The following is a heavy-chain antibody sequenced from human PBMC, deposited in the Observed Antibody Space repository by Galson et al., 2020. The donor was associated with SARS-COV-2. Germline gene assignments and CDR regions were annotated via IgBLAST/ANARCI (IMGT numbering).Heavy chain of an antibody. V-gene: IGHV3-7*01. CDR3: ARDGSKGSSGWYYYGMDV. CDR1: GFTFSSYW. CDR2: IKQDGSEK. Sequence: GGSLRLSCAASGFTFSSYWMSWVRQAPGKGLEWVANIKQDGSEKYYVDSVKGRFTISSDNAKNSLYLQMNSLRAEDTAVYYCARDGSKGSSGWYYYGMDVWGQGTTVTVSS. D-gene: IGHD6-19*01. J-gene: IGHJ6*02.